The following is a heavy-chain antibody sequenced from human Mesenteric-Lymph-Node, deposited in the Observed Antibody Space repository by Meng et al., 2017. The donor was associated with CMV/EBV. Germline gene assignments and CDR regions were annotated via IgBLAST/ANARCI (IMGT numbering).Heavy chain of an antibody. CDR3: ARGLYQDTAMVPWGY. D-gene: IGHD5-18*01. CDR2: IYSGGNT. Sequence: GGSLRLSCAASGFTVSSNYMNWVRQAPGKGLEWVSVIYSGGNTYYADSVEGRFTISRDNSKNTLCLQMNSLRAEDTAVYYCARGLYQDTAMVPWGYWGQGTLVTVSS. J-gene: IGHJ4*02. CDR1: GFTVSSNY. V-gene: IGHV3-53*01.